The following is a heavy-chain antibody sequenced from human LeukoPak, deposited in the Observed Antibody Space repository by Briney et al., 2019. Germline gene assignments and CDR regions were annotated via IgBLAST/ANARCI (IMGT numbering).Heavy chain of an antibody. CDR2: IYHSGST. V-gene: IGHV4-39*07. CDR1: GGSISSSSYY. Sequence: SETLSLTCTVSGGSISSSSYYWGWIRQPPGKGLEWIGSIYHSGSTYYNPSLKSRVTISVDTSKNQFSLKLSSVTAADTAVYYCARGDMVRGVIMGYYFDYWGQGTLVTVSS. D-gene: IGHD3-10*01. CDR3: ARGDMVRGVIMGYYFDY. J-gene: IGHJ4*02.